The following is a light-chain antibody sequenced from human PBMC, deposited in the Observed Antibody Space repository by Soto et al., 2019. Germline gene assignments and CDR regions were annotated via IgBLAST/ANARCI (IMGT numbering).Light chain of an antibody. J-gene: IGLJ2*01. CDR3: QSYDSSLSVHVV. Sequence: VLTQPPSVSGAPGQRVTISCTGSSSNIGAGYDVHWYQQLPGTAPKLLIYGNSNRPSGVPDRFSGSKSGTSASLAITGLQAEDEADYYCQSYDSSLSVHVVFGGGTQLTVL. CDR2: GNS. CDR1: SSNIGAGYD. V-gene: IGLV1-40*01.